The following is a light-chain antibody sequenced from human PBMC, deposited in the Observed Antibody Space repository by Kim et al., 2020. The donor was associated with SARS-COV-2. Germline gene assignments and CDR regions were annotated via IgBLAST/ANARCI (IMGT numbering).Light chain of an antibody. Sequence: LSLSPGERAALSCRACPGVTCSCFGWYQQRPGRAPRLLFYGASSRATSIPDGFSGGESGTDFSLTISILEPEYFALYCCQVEFAFGPGTKVDIK. CDR3: QVEFA. V-gene: IGKV3-20*01. CDR1: PGVTCSC. J-gene: IGKJ3*01. CDR2: GAS.